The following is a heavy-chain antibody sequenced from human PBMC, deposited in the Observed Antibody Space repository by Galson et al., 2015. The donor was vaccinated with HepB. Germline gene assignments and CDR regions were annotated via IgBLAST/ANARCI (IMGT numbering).Heavy chain of an antibody. CDR1: GYTFTDYY. J-gene: IGHJ3*02. D-gene: IGHD1-14*01. CDR3: ATSSPTPDVPGGDAFDI. CDR2: VDPEDGET. Sequence: VKVSCKVSGYTFTDYYMHWEQQAPGKGLEWMGLVDPEDGETIYAEKFQGRVTITADTSTDTAYMELSSLRSEDTAVYYCATSSPTPDVPGGDAFDIWGQGTMVTVSS. V-gene: IGHV1-69-2*01.